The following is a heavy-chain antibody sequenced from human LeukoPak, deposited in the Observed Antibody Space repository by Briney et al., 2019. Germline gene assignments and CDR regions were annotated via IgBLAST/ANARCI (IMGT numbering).Heavy chain of an antibody. J-gene: IGHJ4*02. CDR2: INWNSDSI. V-gene: IGHV3-9*01. Sequence: PGRSLGLSCAVSGFTFDDYAMHWVRQVPGKGLEWVSGINWNSDSIGYADSVKGRFTTSRDNAKNSLYLQMNSLRAEDTAVYYCAKSVMTFDYWGQGTLVTVSS. CDR3: AKSVMTFDY. D-gene: IGHD2-21*02. CDR1: GFTFDDYA.